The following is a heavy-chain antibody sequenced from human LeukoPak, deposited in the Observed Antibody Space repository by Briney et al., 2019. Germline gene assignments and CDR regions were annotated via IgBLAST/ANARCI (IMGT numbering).Heavy chain of an antibody. J-gene: IGHJ6*03. CDR2: IYSGGST. CDR3: AKNSDTAMVHYYYYMDV. CDR1: GFTVSSNY. D-gene: IGHD5-18*01. Sequence: GGSLRLSCAASGFTVSSNYMSWVRQAPGKGLEWVSVIYSGGSTYYAESVKGRVTISRDNSKNTLYLQMNSLRAEDTAVYYCAKNSDTAMVHYYYYMDVWGKGTTVTISS. V-gene: IGHV3-53*05.